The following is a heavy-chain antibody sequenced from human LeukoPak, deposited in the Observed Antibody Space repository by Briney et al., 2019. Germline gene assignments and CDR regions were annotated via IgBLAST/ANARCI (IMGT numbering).Heavy chain of an antibody. V-gene: IGHV3-30*19. CDR2: ISYDGTNK. CDR1: GFTFNNYG. J-gene: IGHJ5*02. CDR3: ARSGYCSSTSCSTDWFDP. Sequence: PGGSLRLSCAASGFTFNNYGIHWVRQAPGKGLEWVTVISYDGTNKYYADSVKGRFTISRDNSKNTLYLQMNSLRAEDTAVYYCARSGYCSSTSCSTDWFDPWGQGTLVTVSS. D-gene: IGHD2-2*02.